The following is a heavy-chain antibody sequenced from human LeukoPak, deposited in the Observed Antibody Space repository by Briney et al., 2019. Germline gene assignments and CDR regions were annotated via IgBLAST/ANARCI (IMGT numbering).Heavy chain of an antibody. CDR1: GYSFINYY. V-gene: IGHV1-2*02. D-gene: IGHD3-10*01. J-gene: IGHJ4*02. Sequence: SVKVSCKTSGYSFINYYMHWVRQAPGQGREWMGRINPRSGDTNYAQKFQGRVTMTSDTSISTAYMELNRLRSDDTAVYFCVPSASASYFDYWGQGTLVTVSS. CDR2: INPRSGDT. CDR3: VPSASASYFDY.